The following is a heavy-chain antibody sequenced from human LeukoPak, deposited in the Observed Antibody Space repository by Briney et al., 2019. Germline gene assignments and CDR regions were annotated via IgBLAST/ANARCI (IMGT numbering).Heavy chain of an antibody. D-gene: IGHD6-19*01. J-gene: IGHJ4*02. CDR1: GYAFTGYY. CDR3: ARDRVGSGWPRPYYFEK. CDR2: INPNTGAT. Sequence: GASVKVSCKPSGYAFTGYYIHWLRQAPGQGLEWMGWINPNTGATIYAQRFQGRVTMTRDTSINTAYMELSTLTSDGTGVYYCARDRVGSGWPRPYYFEKWGQGTLVTVSS. V-gene: IGHV1-2*02.